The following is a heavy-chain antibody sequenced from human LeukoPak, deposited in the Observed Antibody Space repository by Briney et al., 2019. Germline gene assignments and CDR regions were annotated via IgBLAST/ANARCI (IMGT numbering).Heavy chain of an antibody. Sequence: PGRSLRLSYAASGFTFSSYGMHWVRQAPGKGLEWVAVISYDGSNKYYADSVKGRFTISRDNSKNTLYLQMNSLRAEDTAVYYCASYLRSGQERVYWGQGTLVTVSS. V-gene: IGHV3-30*03. D-gene: IGHD3-3*01. CDR2: ISYDGSNK. CDR3: ASYLRSGQERVY. J-gene: IGHJ4*02. CDR1: GFTFSSYG.